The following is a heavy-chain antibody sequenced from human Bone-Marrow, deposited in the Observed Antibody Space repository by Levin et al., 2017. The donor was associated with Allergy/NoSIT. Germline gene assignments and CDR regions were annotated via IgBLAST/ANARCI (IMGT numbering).Heavy chain of an antibody. D-gene: IGHD2/OR15-2a*01. CDR2: IDWDDAK. CDR1: GFSLSSSGMC. Sequence: TLSLTCTFSGFSLSSSGMCVSWIRKPPGKALEWLARIDWDDAKYYNTSLKTRLTISKDTSENQVVLTMTNMDPVDTATYYCARIQGDNSANSWYYYGMDVWGQGTTVTVSS. CDR3: ARIQGDNSANSWYYYGMDV. V-gene: IGHV2-70*11. J-gene: IGHJ6*02.